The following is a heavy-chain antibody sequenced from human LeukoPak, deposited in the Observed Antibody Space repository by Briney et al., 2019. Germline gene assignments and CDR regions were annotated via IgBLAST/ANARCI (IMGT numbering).Heavy chain of an antibody. Sequence: SETLSHTCTVSGGSIGSSSYYWGWIRQPPGKGLEWIGRIYYSGSTYYNPSLKSRVTISVDTSMNQFSLKLSSVTAADTAVYYCARPGIAVAGYFDYCGQGTLVTVSS. V-gene: IGHV4-39*01. J-gene: IGHJ4*02. CDR1: GGSIGSSSYY. D-gene: IGHD6-19*01. CDR3: ARPGIAVAGYFDY. CDR2: IYYSGST.